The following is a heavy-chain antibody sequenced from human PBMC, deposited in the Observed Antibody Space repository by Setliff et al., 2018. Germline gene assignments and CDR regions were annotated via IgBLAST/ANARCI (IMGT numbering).Heavy chain of an antibody. J-gene: IGHJ4*02. D-gene: IGHD1-26*01. CDR1: GFTLNIYT. Sequence: SLKISCAASGFTLNIYTMSWVRQAPRKGLEWVASFIAGDSSTIYADSVKGRFTIFRDISKNTLYLQMNSLRADDTAVYFCAKDRQPDGRWDIDYWGQGTLVTVSS. CDR2: FIAGDSST. CDR3: AKDRQPDGRWDIDY. V-gene: IGHV3-23*01.